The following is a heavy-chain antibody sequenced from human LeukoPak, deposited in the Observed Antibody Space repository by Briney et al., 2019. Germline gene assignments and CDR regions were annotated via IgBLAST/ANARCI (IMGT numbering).Heavy chain of an antibody. Sequence: GGSLRLSCATSGFXFSSYAISWVRQAPGKGLEWVSGIGASGGSTYYADSVKGRFTISRDNSKNTLYLQMNSLRTEDTAVYYCAKAEGYDILTGLDYWGQGTLVTVSS. CDR2: IGASGGST. V-gene: IGHV3-23*01. CDR3: AKAEGYDILTGLDY. CDR1: GFXFSSYA. D-gene: IGHD3-9*01. J-gene: IGHJ4*02.